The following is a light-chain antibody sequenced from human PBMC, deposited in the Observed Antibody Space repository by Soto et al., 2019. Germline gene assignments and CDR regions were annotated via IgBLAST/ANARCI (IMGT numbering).Light chain of an antibody. V-gene: IGLV1-44*01. CDR3: AAWDDSLNGVL. Sequence: QSVLTQPPSASGTPGQRVTISCSGSSSNIGSNPVNWYQQLPGTAPKLLIYTNNQRPSGVPDRFSGSKSATSASLAISGLQSEDEAGYHCAAWDDSLNGVLFGGGTKLTVL. CDR2: TNN. CDR1: SSNIGSNP. J-gene: IGLJ2*01.